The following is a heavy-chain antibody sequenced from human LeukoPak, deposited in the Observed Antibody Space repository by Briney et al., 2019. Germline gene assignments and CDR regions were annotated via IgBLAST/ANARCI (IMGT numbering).Heavy chain of an antibody. Sequence: PSETLSLTCTVSGGSISSGGYYWSWIRQHPGKGLEWIGYIYYSGSTYYNPSLKSRVTISVDTSKNQFSLKLSSATAADTAVYYCARYCSSTSCYYPLYYYYGMDVWGQGTTVTVSS. CDR1: GGSISSGGYY. D-gene: IGHD2-2*01. V-gene: IGHV4-31*03. CDR2: IYYSGST. CDR3: ARYCSSTSCYYPLYYYYGMDV. J-gene: IGHJ6*02.